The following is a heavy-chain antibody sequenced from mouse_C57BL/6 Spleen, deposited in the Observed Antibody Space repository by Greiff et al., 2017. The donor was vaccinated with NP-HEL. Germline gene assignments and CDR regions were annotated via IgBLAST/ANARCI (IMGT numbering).Heavy chain of an antibody. CDR3: ARRNGY. CDR2: INPGSGGT. Sequence: VKLQESGAELVRPGTSVKVSCKASGYAFTNYLIEWVKQRPGQGLEWIGVINPGSGGTNYNEKFKGKATLTADKSSSTAYMQLSSLTSEDSAVYFCARRNGYWGQGTTLTVSS. V-gene: IGHV1-54*01. CDR1: GYAFTNYL. J-gene: IGHJ2*01.